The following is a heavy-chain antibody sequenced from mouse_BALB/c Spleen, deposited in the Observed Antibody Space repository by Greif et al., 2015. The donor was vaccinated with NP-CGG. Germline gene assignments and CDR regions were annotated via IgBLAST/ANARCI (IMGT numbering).Heavy chain of an antibody. CDR3: TRSGYGNYFDY. CDR2: INPSNGGT. Sequence: VQLQQSGAELGKPGASVKLSCKASGYTVTSYYMYGVKQRPGQGLEWIGEINPSNGGTHFNEKFKRKATLTVDKSSSTAYMHLSSLTSEYSTVYYCTRSGYGNYFDYWGQGSTLTVSS. CDR1: GYTVTSYY. V-gene: IGHV1S81*02. J-gene: IGHJ2*01. D-gene: IGHD2-10*02.